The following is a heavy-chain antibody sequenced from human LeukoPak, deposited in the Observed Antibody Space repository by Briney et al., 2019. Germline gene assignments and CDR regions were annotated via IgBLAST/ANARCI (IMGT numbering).Heavy chain of an antibody. CDR1: GFTFSDYY. CDR3: AREGNVVVPAAMLPYYYYGMDV. D-gene: IGHD2-2*01. CDR2: ISSSGSTI. J-gene: IGHJ6*02. V-gene: IGHV3-11*04. Sequence: PGGSLRLSCAASGFTFSDYYMSWIRQAPGKGLEWVSYISSSGSTIYYADSVKGRFTISRDNAKNSLYLQMNSLRAEDTAVYYCAREGNVVVPAAMLPYYYYGMDVWGQGTTVTVSS.